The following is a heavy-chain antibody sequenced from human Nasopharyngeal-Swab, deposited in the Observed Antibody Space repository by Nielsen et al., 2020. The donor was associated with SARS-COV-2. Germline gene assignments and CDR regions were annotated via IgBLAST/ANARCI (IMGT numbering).Heavy chain of an antibody. Sequence: WIRQPPGKGLEWVSSISSSSSSYIYYADSVKGRFTISRDNAKNSLYLQMNSLRAEDTAVYYCARDRYWVMGNYYGSGSYYLDYWGQGTLVTVSS. D-gene: IGHD3-10*01. CDR3: ARDRYWVMGNYYGSGSYYLDY. CDR2: ISSSSSSYI. J-gene: IGHJ4*02. V-gene: IGHV3-21*04.